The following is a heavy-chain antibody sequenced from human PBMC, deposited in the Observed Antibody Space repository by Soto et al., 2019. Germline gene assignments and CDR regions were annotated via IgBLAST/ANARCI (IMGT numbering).Heavy chain of an antibody. D-gene: IGHD3-10*01. CDR3: ARVGGFGATTIDY. J-gene: IGHJ4*02. CDR2: IYYSGST. V-gene: IGHV4-30-4*01. Sequence: QVQLQELGPGLVKPSQTLSLTCTVSGGSISSGDYYWSWIRQPPGKGLEWIGYIYYSGSTYYNPSLKSPVTISVDTSKNQFSLKLSSVTAADTAVYYCARVGGFGATTIDYRGQGTLVTVSS. CDR1: GGSISSGDYY.